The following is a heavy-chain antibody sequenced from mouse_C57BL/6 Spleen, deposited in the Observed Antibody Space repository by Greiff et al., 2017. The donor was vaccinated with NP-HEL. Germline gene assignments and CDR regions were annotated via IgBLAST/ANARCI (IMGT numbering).Heavy chain of an antibody. Sequence: VQLQQSDAELVKPGASVKISCKVSGYTFTDHTIHWMKQRPEQGLEWIGYIYPRDGSTKYNEKFKGKATLTADKSSSTAYMQLNSLTSEDSAVYFCAREPYYYGSSYLGFDDWGQGTTLTVSS. CDR3: AREPYYYGSSYLGFDD. J-gene: IGHJ2*01. D-gene: IGHD1-1*01. CDR1: GYTFTDHT. V-gene: IGHV1-78*01. CDR2: IYPRDGST.